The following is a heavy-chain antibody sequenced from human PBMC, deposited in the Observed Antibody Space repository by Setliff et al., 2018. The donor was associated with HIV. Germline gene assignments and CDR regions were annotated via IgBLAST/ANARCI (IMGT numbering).Heavy chain of an antibody. D-gene: IGHD3-9*01. CDR2: VFYTGAT. CDR3: ARGIRDSCEGSPYYSYCYMDV. J-gene: IGHJ6*03. CDR1: GGSINSGCYS. V-gene: IGHV4-31*03. Sequence: PSEILSLTCTVSGGSINSGCYSWTWVRHVQGKGLEWIGFVFYTGATYSSPSLKSRITMSVDTSRNQFSLKVNSVTAADTAVYYCARGIRDSCEGSPYYSYCYMDVWGTGTTVTVSS.